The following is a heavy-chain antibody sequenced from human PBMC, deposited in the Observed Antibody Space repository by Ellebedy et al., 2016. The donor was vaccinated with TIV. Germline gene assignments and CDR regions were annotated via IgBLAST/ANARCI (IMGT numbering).Heavy chain of an antibody. CDR1: GYSFPTFW. D-gene: IGHD1-26*01. CDR2: IDPSDSYT. V-gene: IGHV5-10-1*01. J-gene: IGHJ4*02. CDR3: SRYSGSYGGYDY. Sequence: GESLKISCKGSGYSFPTFWVIWVRQRPGKGLESMGRIDPSDSYTNYSPSFQGHVTLSADTSISTAYLEWSSLKASDHAIYYCSRYSGSYGGYDYWGQGTLVTVSS.